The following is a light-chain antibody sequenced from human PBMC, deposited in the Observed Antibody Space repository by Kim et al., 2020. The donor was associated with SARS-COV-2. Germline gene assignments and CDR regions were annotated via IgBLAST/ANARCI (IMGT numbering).Light chain of an antibody. J-gene: IGKJ5*01. CDR2: LAS. CDR3: QQSYSVPPT. Sequence: ASVGDRVNISCRSSQTLNSYVNWYQQKSGRAPTLLIYLASNLQSGVPSRFSGSGSGTDFTLIISGLQPEDFATYYCQQSYSVPPTFGQGTRLEIK. CDR1: QTLNSY. V-gene: IGKV1-39*01.